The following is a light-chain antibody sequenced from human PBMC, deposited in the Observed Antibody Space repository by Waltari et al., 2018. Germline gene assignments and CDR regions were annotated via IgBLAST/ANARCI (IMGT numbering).Light chain of an antibody. CDR2: DVD. V-gene: IGLV2-14*03. J-gene: IGLJ3*02. CDR1: SSDVGIHNY. Sequence: QSALTQPASVSGSPGQSITISCTGTSSDVGIHNYVSWYQQHPGNAPKLLISDVDKRPSGVSFGFSGSKSGNTASLTISGLQPEDEADYYCSSYANRDTGVFGGGTKLTVL. CDR3: SSYANRDTGV.